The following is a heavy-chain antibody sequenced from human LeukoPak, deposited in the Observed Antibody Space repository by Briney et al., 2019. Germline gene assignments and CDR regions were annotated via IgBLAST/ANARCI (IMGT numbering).Heavy chain of an antibody. CDR2: IYPGDSDT. D-gene: IGHD2-21*02. V-gene: IGHV5-51*01. CDR3: ARHIADCGGDCPFDS. Sequence: GESLKISCKGFGYRFTSYWIGWARQMPGKGLEWMGIIYPGDSDTTYSPSFEGQVTISADKSISTAYLRWSSLKASDTAMYYYARHIADCGGDCPFDSWGQGTLVTVSS. CDR1: GYRFTSYW. J-gene: IGHJ4*02.